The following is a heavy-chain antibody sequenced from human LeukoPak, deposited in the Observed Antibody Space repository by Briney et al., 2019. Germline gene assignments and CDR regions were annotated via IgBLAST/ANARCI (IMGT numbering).Heavy chain of an antibody. V-gene: IGHV3-23*01. CDR2: ISGSGGGT. CDR1: GLTFSSYA. D-gene: IGHD2-2*01. Sequence: GGSLRLSCAPSGLTFSSYAMSWVRQAPGKGLEWVSSISGSGGGTYYADSVKGRFTISRDNSKNTLYLQMTSLRADDTAVYYCAPSEDRWGQGTLVTVSS. CDR3: APSEDR. J-gene: IGHJ5*02.